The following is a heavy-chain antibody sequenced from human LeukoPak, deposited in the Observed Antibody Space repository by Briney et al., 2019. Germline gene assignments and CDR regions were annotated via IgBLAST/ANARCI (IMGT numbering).Heavy chain of an antibody. CDR1: RGTFSSYA. D-gene: IGHD6-13*01. CDR2: IIPIFGTA. CDR3: ARDVGITVADSFDP. V-gene: IGHV1-69*05. Sequence: SVKVSCKASRGTFSSYAISWVRQAPGQGLEWMGGIIPIFGTANYAQKFQGRVTMTTDTSTSTVYMEVRGLRSDDTAMYYCARDVGITVADSFDPWGQGTLVTVSS. J-gene: IGHJ5*02.